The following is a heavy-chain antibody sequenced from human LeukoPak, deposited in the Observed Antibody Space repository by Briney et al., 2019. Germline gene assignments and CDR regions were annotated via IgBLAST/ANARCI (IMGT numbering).Heavy chain of an antibody. D-gene: IGHD5-12*01. Sequence: GESLKISCKGSGYSFTSYWIGWVRQMPGKGLEWMGIIYPGDSDTRYSPSFQGQVTISADKSISTAYLQWSSLKASDTAMYYCARLPVGHGGYYTNWFDPWGQGTLVTVSS. CDR3: ARLPVGHGGYYTNWFDP. CDR1: GYSFTSYW. V-gene: IGHV5-51*01. J-gene: IGHJ5*02. CDR2: IYPGDSDT.